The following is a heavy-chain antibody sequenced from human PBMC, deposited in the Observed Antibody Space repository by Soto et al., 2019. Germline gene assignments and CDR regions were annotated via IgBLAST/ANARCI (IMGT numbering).Heavy chain of an antibody. V-gene: IGHV4-30-4*01. D-gene: IGHD2-15*01. CDR1: GGSITSDYSC. J-gene: IGHJ5*02. CDR2: IFDSGTT. Sequence: PSETLSLTCTVSGGSITSDYSCWSWIRQPPGEGLEWIGHIFDSGTTYTNPSLRSQVAISLDTSKNHFSLTLSSVTAADTAVYYCARRRIFVPSWVDPWGQGTLVTVSS. CDR3: ARRRIFVPSWVDP.